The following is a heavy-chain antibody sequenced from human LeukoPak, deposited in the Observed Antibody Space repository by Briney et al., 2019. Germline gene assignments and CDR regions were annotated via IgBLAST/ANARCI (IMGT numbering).Heavy chain of an antibody. V-gene: IGHV1-69*05. D-gene: IGHD5-24*01. CDR1: GGTFSSYA. CDR2: IIPIFGTA. Sequence: GASVKVSCKASGGTFSSYAINWVRQAPGQGLEWMGGIIPIFGTANYAQKFQGRVTITTDESTSTAYMELSSLRSEDTAVYYCARARRDGYNFEDYWGQGTLVTVSS. CDR3: ARARRDGYNFEDY. J-gene: IGHJ4*02.